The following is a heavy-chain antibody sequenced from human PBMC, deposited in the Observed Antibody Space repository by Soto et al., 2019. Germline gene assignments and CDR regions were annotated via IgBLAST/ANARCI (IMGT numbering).Heavy chain of an antibody. Sequence: GGSLRLSCAASGFTFSSYGMHWVRQAPGKGLEWVAVISYDGSNKYYADSVKGRFTISRDNSKNTLYLQMNSLRAEDTAVYYCAKDRTDLQWLVGFDYWGQGTLVTVSS. CDR3: AKDRTDLQWLVGFDY. V-gene: IGHV3-30*18. CDR2: ISYDGSNK. J-gene: IGHJ4*02. D-gene: IGHD6-19*01. CDR1: GFTFSSYG.